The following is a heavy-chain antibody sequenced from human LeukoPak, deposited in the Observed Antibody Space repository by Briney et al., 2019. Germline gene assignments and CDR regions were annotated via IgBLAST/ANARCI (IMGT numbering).Heavy chain of an antibody. J-gene: IGHJ4*02. CDR2: ISSSGSII. Sequence: PGGSLRLSCAASGFTFSSYEMNWVRQAPGKGPEWVSYISSSGSIIYYADSVKGRFTISRDNAKNSLFLQMNSLRAEDTAVYYCATLNRYGSSDSFDYWGQGTLVNVSS. CDR3: ATLNRYGSSDSFDY. D-gene: IGHD3-10*01. V-gene: IGHV3-48*03. CDR1: GFTFSSYE.